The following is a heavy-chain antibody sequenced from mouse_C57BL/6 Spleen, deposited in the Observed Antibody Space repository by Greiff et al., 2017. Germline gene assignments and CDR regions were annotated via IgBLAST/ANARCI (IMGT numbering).Heavy chain of an antibody. CDR1: GYAFSSYW. V-gene: IGHV1-80*01. Sequence: QVQLQQSGAELVKPGASVKISCKASGYAFSSYWMNWVKQRPGNGLEWIGQIYPGDGDTNYNGKFKGKATLTADKSSSTAYMQLSSLTSEDSAVYFCARSGYSNYYFDYWGQGTTLTVSS. CDR2: IYPGDGDT. D-gene: IGHD2-5*01. J-gene: IGHJ2*01. CDR3: ARSGYSNYYFDY.